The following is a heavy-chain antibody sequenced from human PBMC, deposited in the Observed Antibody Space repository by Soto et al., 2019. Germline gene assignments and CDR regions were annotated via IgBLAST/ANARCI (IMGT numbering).Heavy chain of an antibody. CDR3: ARDGGITMVRGATRVYGMDV. D-gene: IGHD3-10*01. Sequence: EVQLVESGGGLVQPGGSLRLSCAASGFTFSSYDMHWVRQATGKGLEWVSAIGTAGDTYYPGYVKGRFTISRENAKISLYLQMNSLRAEDPAVYYCARDGGITMVRGATRVYGMDVWGQGTTVTVSS. V-gene: IGHV3-13*01. J-gene: IGHJ6*02. CDR1: GFTFSSYD. CDR2: IGTAGDT.